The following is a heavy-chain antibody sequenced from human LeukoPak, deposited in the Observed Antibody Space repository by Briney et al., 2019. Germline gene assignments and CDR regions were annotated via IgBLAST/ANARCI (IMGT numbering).Heavy chain of an antibody. CDR1: GGTFSSYA. J-gene: IGHJ5*02. D-gene: IGHD5-18*01. Sequence: SVKVSCKASGGTFSSYAISWVRQAPGQGLEWMGGIIPIFGTANYAQKFQGRVTITADESTSTAYMELSSLRSEDTAVYYCAREYSYGWRQDWFDPWGQGTLVTVSS. CDR2: IIPIFGTA. V-gene: IGHV1-69*13. CDR3: AREYSYGWRQDWFDP.